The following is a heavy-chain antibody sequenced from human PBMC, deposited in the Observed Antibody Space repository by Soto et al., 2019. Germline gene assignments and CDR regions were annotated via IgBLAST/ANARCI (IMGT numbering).Heavy chain of an antibody. CDR2: SFYSGSV. V-gene: IGHV4-61*01. CDR3: VRDRGRDGYNKTDL. Sequence: PSETLSLTCSVSGDSISRGSYYWTWIRQSPGKGLEWIGYSFYSGSVSYNPSLKSRVTISVDTSKNQFSLKLTSVSAADTAMYYCVRDRGRDGYNKTDLWGPGTLVTVSS. CDR1: GDSISRGSYY. J-gene: IGHJ4*02. D-gene: IGHD5-12*01.